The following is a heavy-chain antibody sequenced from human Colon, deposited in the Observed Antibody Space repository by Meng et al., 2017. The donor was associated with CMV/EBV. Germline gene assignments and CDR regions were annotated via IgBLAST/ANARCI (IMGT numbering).Heavy chain of an antibody. D-gene: IGHD3-3*01. CDR2: IDPYNGDA. Sequence: ASVKVSCKASGYSFTTYGTTWVRQAPGHGLEWMGWIDPYNGDASYSQKFQGRLALTTDTSTLTAYMELRSLRSDDSALYYCARASTTGRVFGVVSPDKSYFDYWGQGALVTVSS. CDR1: GYSFTTYG. V-gene: IGHV1-18*01. J-gene: IGHJ4*02. CDR3: ARASTTGRVFGVVSPDKSYFDY.